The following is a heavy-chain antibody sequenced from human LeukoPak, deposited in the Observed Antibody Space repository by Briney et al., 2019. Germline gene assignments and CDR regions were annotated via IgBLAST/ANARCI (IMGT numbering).Heavy chain of an antibody. CDR1: VGTFSSYA. Sequence: GASVKVSCKASVGTFSSYAISWVRQAPGQGLEWMGGIIPIFGTANYAQKFQGRVTITADKSTSTAYMELSSLRSEDTAVYYCARRTFYADFWSGYFDYWGEGTLVTVSS. CDR3: ARRTFYADFWSGYFDY. J-gene: IGHJ4*02. D-gene: IGHD3-3*01. CDR2: IIPIFGTA. V-gene: IGHV1-69*06.